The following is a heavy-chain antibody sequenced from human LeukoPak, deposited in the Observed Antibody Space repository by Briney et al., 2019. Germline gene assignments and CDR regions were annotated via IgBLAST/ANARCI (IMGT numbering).Heavy chain of an antibody. CDR3: ARGGYCSGGSCYPSVDY. CDR2: IYYSGST. V-gene: IGHV4-39*07. CDR1: GGSISSSSYY. Sequence: SETLSLTCTVSGGSISSSSYYWGWIRQPPGKGLEWIGSIYYSGSTYYNPSLKSRVTISVDTSKNQFSLKLSSVTAADTAVYYCARGGYCSGGSCYPSVDYWGQGTLVTVSS. J-gene: IGHJ4*02. D-gene: IGHD2-15*01.